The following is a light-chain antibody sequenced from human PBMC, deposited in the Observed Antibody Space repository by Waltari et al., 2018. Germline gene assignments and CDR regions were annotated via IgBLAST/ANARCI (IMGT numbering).Light chain of an antibody. CDR2: AVS. J-gene: IGLJ2*01. V-gene: IGLV2-23*02. CDR1: SSDVGNYKR. Sequence: QSALTQPASVSGSPGHSITISCTGTSSDVGNYKRVSWYQQHPGEAPKLMIYAVSKRPSGVSDRFSGSKSGDMASLTISGLQPEDEAEYFCSSYAGSSKGVFGGGTKVTVL. CDR3: SSYAGSSKGV.